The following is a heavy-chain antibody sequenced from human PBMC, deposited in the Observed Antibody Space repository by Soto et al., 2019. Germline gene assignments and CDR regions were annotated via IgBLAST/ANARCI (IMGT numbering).Heavy chain of an antibody. D-gene: IGHD2-21*02. CDR3: ARGFGGNSGTYDR. Sequence: SETLSLTCAVSGVSITTTNLWTCVRQPPGKGLEWIGEVFHNGNSNYNPSLKSRLTISLDRSKNQFSLKLTSVTAADTAVYYCARGFGGNSGTYDRWGHGTLVTVYS. V-gene: IGHV4-4*02. J-gene: IGHJ5*02. CDR1: GVSITTTNL. CDR2: VFHNGNS.